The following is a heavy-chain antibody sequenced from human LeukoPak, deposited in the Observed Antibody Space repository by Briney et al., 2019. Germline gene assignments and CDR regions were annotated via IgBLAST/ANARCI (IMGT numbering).Heavy chain of an antibody. CDR3: ARDGYYGDANWFDP. Sequence: PGGSLRLSCAASGFTFSSYAMHWVRQAPGKGLEWVSSITSSSSFIHYADSVKGRFTISRDNAKNSLYLQMNSLRAEDTAVYYCARDGYYGDANWFDPWGQGTLVTVSS. CDR2: ITSSSSFI. CDR1: GFTFSSYA. D-gene: IGHD4-17*01. V-gene: IGHV3-21*01. J-gene: IGHJ5*02.